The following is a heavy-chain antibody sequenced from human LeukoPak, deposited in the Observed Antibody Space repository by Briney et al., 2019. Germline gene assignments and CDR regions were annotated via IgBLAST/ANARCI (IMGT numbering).Heavy chain of an antibody. CDR1: GFTFSSYA. CDR3: AKARYRDYGDYAGDAFDI. Sequence: GGSLRLSCAASGFTFSSYAMSWVHQAPGKGLEWVSAISGSGGSTYYADSVKGRFTISRDNSKNTLYLQMNSLRAEDTAVYYCAKARYRDYGDYAGDAFDIWGQGTMVTVSS. CDR2: ISGSGGST. V-gene: IGHV3-23*01. J-gene: IGHJ3*02. D-gene: IGHD4-17*01.